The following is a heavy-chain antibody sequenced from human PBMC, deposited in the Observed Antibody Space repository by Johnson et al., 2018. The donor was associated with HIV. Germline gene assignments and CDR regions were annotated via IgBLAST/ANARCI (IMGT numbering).Heavy chain of an antibody. CDR1: GFIFSDYY. V-gene: IGHV3-11*04. CDR3: AKDGGRLRTDAFDI. D-gene: IGHD2-15*01. J-gene: IGHJ3*02. Sequence: QMLLVESGGGLVKPGGSLRLSCAASGFIFSDYYMSWIRQAPGKGLEWVSYISSSGSTIYYADSVKGRFTISRDNAKNSLYLQMNSLRAEDTAVYYCAKDGGRLRTDAFDIWGQGTMVTVSS. CDR2: ISSSGSTI.